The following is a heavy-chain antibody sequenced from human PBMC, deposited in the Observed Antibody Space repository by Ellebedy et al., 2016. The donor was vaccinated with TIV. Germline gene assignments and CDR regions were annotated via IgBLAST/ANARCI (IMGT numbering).Heavy chain of an antibody. CDR2: IYYSGST. Sequence: MPSETLSLTCAVHSGSFSDYFRSWIRQPPGKGLEWIGSIYYSGSTYYNPSLKSRVTISVDTSKNQFSLKLSSVTAADTAVYYCARQGYRGYSYGATYTPFDYWGQGTLVTVSS. CDR3: ARQGYRGYSYGATYTPFDY. V-gene: IGHV4-39*01. J-gene: IGHJ4*02. CDR1: SGSFSDYF. D-gene: IGHD5-18*01.